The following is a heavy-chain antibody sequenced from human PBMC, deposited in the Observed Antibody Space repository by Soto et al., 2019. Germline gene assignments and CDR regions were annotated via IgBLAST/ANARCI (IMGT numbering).Heavy chain of an antibody. Sequence: PSETLSLTCTVAGGSISSSSYYWGWIRQPPGKGLEWIGSIYYSGSTYYNPSLKSRVTISVDTSKNQFSLKLSSVTAADTAVYYCAGNWNYRVLNWFDPWGQGTLVTVSS. CDR3: AGNWNYRVLNWFDP. V-gene: IGHV4-39*01. CDR1: GGSISSSSYY. D-gene: IGHD1-7*01. CDR2: IYYSGST. J-gene: IGHJ5*02.